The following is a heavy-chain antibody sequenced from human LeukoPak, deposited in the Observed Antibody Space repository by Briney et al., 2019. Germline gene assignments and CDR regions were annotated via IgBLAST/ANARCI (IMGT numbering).Heavy chain of an antibody. CDR1: VESVSSNSAA. J-gene: IGHJ3*02. V-gene: IGHV6-1*01. CDR2: TYYRSKWYN. Sequence: SQTLSLTCAISVESVSSNSAAWNWIRQCPSRGLEWRGRTYYRSKWYNDYAVSVKSRITINPDTSKNQFSLQLNSVAPEDTAVYYCAREAIAAAAKRPDAFDIWGQGTMVIVSS. D-gene: IGHD6-13*01. CDR3: AREAIAAAAKRPDAFDI.